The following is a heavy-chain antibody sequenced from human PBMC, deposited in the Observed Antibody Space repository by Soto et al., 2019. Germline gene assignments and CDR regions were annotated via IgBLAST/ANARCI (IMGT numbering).Heavy chain of an antibody. D-gene: IGHD3-22*01. V-gene: IGHV4-4*02. Sequence: SETLSLTCAVSGGSISSSNWWSWVRQPPGKGLEWIGEIYHSGSTNYNPSLKSRVTISVDKSKNQFSLKLSSVTAADTAVYYCAREEGHYDSSGVFDYWGQGTLVTVSS. CDR3: AREEGHYDSSGVFDY. J-gene: IGHJ4*02. CDR1: GGSISSSNW. CDR2: IYHSGST.